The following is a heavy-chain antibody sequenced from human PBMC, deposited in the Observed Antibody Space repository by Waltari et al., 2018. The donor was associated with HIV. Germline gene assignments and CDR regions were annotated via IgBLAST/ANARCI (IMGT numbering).Heavy chain of an antibody. CDR1: NFSISASP. Sequence: EVLLAESGGRLLQPGGSLGLSGLASNFSISASPVTWVRQTPGVPLEWVAVIYPDDTTHYAESVRGRFTVSRLKSGTSVILLMNGLFVDDTAIYYCATGVRYYNPWGQGTRVTVSA. V-gene: IGHV3-53*01. CDR3: ATGVRYYNP. CDR2: IYPDDTT. J-gene: IGHJ4*02. D-gene: IGHD3-22*01.